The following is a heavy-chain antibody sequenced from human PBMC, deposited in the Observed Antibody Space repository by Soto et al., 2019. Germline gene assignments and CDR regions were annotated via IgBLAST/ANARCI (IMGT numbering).Heavy chain of an antibody. CDR2: ISYDGGNK. Sequence: QVQLVESGGGVVQPGRSLRLSCAASGFTFSTYAMHWVRQAPGKGLGWVALISYDGGNKYYADSVKGRFTISRDNSKNTLDLQMNILRAEDTAVYYCARAPTSGWYGGFDYWGQGTLVTVSS. CDR3: ARAPTSGWYGGFDY. CDR1: GFTFSTYA. J-gene: IGHJ4*02. D-gene: IGHD6-19*01. V-gene: IGHV3-30-3*01.